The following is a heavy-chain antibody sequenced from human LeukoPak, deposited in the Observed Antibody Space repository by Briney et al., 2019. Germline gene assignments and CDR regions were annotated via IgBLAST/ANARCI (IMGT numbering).Heavy chain of an antibody. CDR3: ARGPNVDTAMVTYLDY. D-gene: IGHD5-18*01. CDR2: INAGNGNT. Sequence: HWASVKVSCKASGYTFTSYAMHWVRQAPGQRLEWMGWINAGNGNTKYSQKFQGRVTITRDTSASTAYMELSSLRSEDTAVYYCARGPNVDTAMVTYLDYWGQGTLVTVSS. CDR1: GYTFTSYA. J-gene: IGHJ4*02. V-gene: IGHV1-3*01.